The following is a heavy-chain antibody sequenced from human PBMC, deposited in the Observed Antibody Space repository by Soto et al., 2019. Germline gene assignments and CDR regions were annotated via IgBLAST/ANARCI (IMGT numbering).Heavy chain of an antibody. CDR2: ISSSGSTI. V-gene: IGHV3-48*03. CDR1: GFTFSSYE. Sequence: PGGSLRLSCAASGFTFSSYEMNWVRQAPGKGLEWVSYISSSGSTIYYADSVKGRFTISRDNAKNSLYLQMNSLRAEDTAVYYCARDQGYYDSSGYCPGYFDYWGQGTLVTVSS. J-gene: IGHJ4*02. D-gene: IGHD3-22*01. CDR3: ARDQGYYDSSGYCPGYFDY.